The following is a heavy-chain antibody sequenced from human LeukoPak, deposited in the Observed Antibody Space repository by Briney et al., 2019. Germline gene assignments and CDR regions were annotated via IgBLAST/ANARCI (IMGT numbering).Heavy chain of an antibody. CDR3: ARDQEAFDY. CDR1: GYSFTSNY. J-gene: IGHJ4*02. CDR2: IYPRDGST. V-gene: IGHV1-46*01. Sequence: GSVQVSCKASGYSFTSNYIHWVRQAPGQGLEWMGMIYPRDGSTSYAQKFQGRVTVTRDTSTSTGHMELSGLRSEDTAVYYCARDQEAFDYWGQGTLVTVSS.